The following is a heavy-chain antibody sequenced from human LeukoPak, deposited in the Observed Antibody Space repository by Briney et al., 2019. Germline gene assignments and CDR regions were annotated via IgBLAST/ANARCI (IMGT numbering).Heavy chain of an antibody. CDR1: GGTFSSYA. CDR2: IIPIFGTA. Sequence: SVKVSCKASGGTFSSYAISWVRQAPGQGLEWMGGIIPIFGTANYAQKFQGRVTITADKSTSTAYMELSSLRSEDTAVYYCARIAAAGRNYYYYYMDVWGKGTTVTVSS. CDR3: ARIAAAGRNYYYYYMDV. J-gene: IGHJ6*03. V-gene: IGHV1-69*06. D-gene: IGHD6-13*01.